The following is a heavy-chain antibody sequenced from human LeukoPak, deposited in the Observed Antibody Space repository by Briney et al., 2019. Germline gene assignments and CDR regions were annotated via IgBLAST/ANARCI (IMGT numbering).Heavy chain of an antibody. CDR2: INTRTANP. D-gene: IGHD4/OR15-4a*01. Sequence: ASVKVSCEASGYTFTSYYMHWVRQAPGQGLEWMGWINTRTANPTYAQGFVGRFVFSVDTSVNTAYLQISSLKAEDTAVYYCVRVGVLTTVFDYWGQGTLVAVSS. J-gene: IGHJ4*02. CDR3: VRVGVLTTVFDY. CDR1: GYTFTSYY. V-gene: IGHV7-4-1*02.